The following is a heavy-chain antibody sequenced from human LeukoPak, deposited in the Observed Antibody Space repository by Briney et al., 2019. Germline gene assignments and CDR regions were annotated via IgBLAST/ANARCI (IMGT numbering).Heavy chain of an antibody. D-gene: IGHD2-15*01. V-gene: IGHV4-4*07. CDR2: IYSSGST. CDR1: GGSISSYY. CDR3: ARGSGRPHYFDY. Sequence: SETLSLTCTVSGGSISSYYWSWIRQPAGKGLEWIGRIYSSGSTNYNPSLKSRVSMSVDTSKNQFSLKLSSVTAADTAMYYCARGSGRPHYFDYWGQGTLVTVSS. J-gene: IGHJ4*02.